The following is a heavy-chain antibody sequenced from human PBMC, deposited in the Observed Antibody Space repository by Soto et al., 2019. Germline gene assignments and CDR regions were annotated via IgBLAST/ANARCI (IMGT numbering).Heavy chain of an antibody. Sequence: QVQLQESGPGLVKPSGTLSLTCAVSGGSISSSNWWSWVRQPPGKGLEWIGEIYHSGSTNYNPSLKSRVTISVDKSKNQFSLKLSSVTAADTAVYYCARKREFAIYPSYYYYGMDVWGQGTTVTVSS. CDR2: IYHSGST. V-gene: IGHV4-4*02. J-gene: IGHJ6*02. CDR3: ARKREFAIYPSYYYYGMDV. CDR1: GGSISSSNW.